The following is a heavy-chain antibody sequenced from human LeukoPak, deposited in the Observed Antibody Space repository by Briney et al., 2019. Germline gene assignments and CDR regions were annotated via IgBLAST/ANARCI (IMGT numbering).Heavy chain of an antibody. CDR3: ARGRATGTTRSGFDP. CDR2: INHSGST. V-gene: IGHV4-34*01. Sequence: SETLSLTCAVYGGSFSGYYWSWIRQPPGKGLEWIGEINHSGSTNYNPSLKSRVTISVDTSKNQFSLKLSSVTAADTTVYYCARGRATGTTRSGFDPWGQGTLVTVSS. J-gene: IGHJ5*02. CDR1: GGSFSGYY. D-gene: IGHD1-7*01.